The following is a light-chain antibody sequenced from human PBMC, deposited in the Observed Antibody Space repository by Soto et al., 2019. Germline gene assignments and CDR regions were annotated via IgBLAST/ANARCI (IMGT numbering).Light chain of an antibody. V-gene: IGKV3-20*01. CDR3: QQYDSSPLT. J-gene: IGKJ4*01. CDR2: GAS. Sequence: EIVLTQSPGTLSLSPGERATLSCRASQSVTSSYLAWYQQKPGQAPRLLIYGASSRATGIPDRFSGSGSGTDFTLTISRLEPEDFAGYYCQQYDSSPLTCGGGTKVEIK. CDR1: QSVTSSY.